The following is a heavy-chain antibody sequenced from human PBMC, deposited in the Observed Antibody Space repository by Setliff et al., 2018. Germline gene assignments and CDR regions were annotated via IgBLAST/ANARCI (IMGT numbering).Heavy chain of an antibody. J-gene: IGHJ4*02. Sequence: SETLSLTCTVSGGSISSGDYYWSWIRQPPGKGLEWIGYIYYSGSTYYNPSLKSRVTISVDTSKNQFSLKLSSVTAADTALYYCTVYNTGSSKDHYWGQGTPVTVPS. D-gene: IGHD2-8*02. CDR2: IYYSGST. CDR1: GGSISSGDYY. CDR3: TVYNTGSSKDHY. V-gene: IGHV4-30-4*08.